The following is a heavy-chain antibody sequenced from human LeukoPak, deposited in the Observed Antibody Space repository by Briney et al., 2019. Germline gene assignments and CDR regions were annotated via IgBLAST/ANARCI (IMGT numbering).Heavy chain of an antibody. CDR1: GYTFTSYY. D-gene: IGHD5-24*01. J-gene: IGHJ3*02. V-gene: IGHV1-46*01. CDR3: ARIRDGYNDAYDI. Sequence: ASVKVSCKASGYTFTSYYMHWVRQAPGQGLEWMGIINPGGGNTNYAQNFQGRVTMTRDTSTSTVYMELSSLRSEDTAIYYCARIRDGYNDAYDIWGQGTVVTVPS. CDR2: INPGGGNT.